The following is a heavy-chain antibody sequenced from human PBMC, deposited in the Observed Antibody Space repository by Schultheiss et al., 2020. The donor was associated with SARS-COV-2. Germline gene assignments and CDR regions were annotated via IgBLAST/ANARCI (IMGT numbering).Heavy chain of an antibody. D-gene: IGHD3-3*01. J-gene: IGHJ6*03. Sequence: GGSLRLSCAASGVTFSSYAMSWVRQAPGKGLEWVSAISGSGGSTYYADSVKGRFTISRDNSTNTLYLQMNSLRAEDTAVYYCAKDRGTYYDFWSCYYSHYYYYYYMDVWGKGTTVTVSS. V-gene: IGHV3-23*01. CDR2: ISGSGGST. CDR1: GVTFSSYA. CDR3: AKDRGTYYDFWSCYYSHYYYYYYMDV.